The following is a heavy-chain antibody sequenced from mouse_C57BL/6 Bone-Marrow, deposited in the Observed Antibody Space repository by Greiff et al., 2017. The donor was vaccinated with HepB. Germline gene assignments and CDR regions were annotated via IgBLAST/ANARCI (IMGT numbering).Heavy chain of an antibody. J-gene: IGHJ2*01. CDR3: AREAVITTVVGYFDY. CDR2: IYPGDGDT. V-gene: IGHV1-82*01. Sequence: QVQLQQSGPELVKPGASVKISCKASGYAFSSSWMNWVKQRPGKGLEWIGRIYPGDGDTNYNGKFKGKATLTADKSSSTAYMPLSSLTSEDSAVYFCAREAVITTVVGYFDYWGQGTTLTVSS. CDR1: GYAFSSSW. D-gene: IGHD1-1*01.